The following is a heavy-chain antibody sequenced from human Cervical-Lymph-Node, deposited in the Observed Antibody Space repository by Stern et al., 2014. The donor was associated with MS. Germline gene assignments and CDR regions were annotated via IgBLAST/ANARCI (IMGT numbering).Heavy chain of an antibody. Sequence: EVQLVESGAEVKKPGESVKISCKGSGYTFAFYWIDWVRQMPGKGLEWMGIIYPGDSKTTYSPSFEGQVTFSADESISTAYLHWNSLKASDTAIYYCARLVNFNYFDPWGQGTLVTVSS. V-gene: IGHV5-51*01. CDR3: ARLVNFNYFDP. D-gene: IGHD3-22*01. CDR2: IYPGDSKT. J-gene: IGHJ5*02. CDR1: GYTFAFYW.